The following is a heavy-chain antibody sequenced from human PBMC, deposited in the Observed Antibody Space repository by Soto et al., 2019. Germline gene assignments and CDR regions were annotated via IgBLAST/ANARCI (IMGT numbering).Heavy chain of an antibody. CDR3: ANSAGEENVAATDY. CDR1: GFTFSSYA. J-gene: IGHJ4*02. CDR2: ISGSDGST. V-gene: IGHV3-23*01. D-gene: IGHD2-15*01. Sequence: GGSLRLSCAASGFTFSSYAMSWVRQAPGKGLEWVSAISGSDGSTYYADSVKGRFTISRDNSKNTLYLQMNSLRAEDTAVYYCANSAGEENVAATDYWGQGTLVTVSS.